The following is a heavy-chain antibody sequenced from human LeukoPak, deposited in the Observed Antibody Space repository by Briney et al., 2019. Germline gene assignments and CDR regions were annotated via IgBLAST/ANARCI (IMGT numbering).Heavy chain of an antibody. Sequence: GGSLRLSCAASGFTFSSYDMHWVRQATGKGLEWVSAIGTAGDTYYPGSVKGRFTISRENAKNSLYLQMNSLRAGDTAVYYCARAYGSGGFDYWGQGTLVTVSS. CDR1: GFTFSSYD. J-gene: IGHJ4*02. CDR2: IGTAGDT. V-gene: IGHV3-13*01. CDR3: ARAYGSGGFDY. D-gene: IGHD3-10*01.